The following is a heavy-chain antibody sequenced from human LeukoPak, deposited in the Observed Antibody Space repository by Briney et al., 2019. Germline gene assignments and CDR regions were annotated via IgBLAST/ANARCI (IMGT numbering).Heavy chain of an antibody. CDR3: AKATSQNFDWLFLFNP. D-gene: IGHD3-9*01. Sequence: GRSLRLSCAASGFTFDDYAMHWVRQAPGKGLEWVSGISWNSGSIGYADSVKGRFTISRDNAKNSLYLQMNSLRAEDTALYYCAKATSQNFDWLFLFNPWGQGTLVTLSS. CDR1: GFTFDDYA. V-gene: IGHV3-9*01. J-gene: IGHJ5*02. CDR2: ISWNSGSI.